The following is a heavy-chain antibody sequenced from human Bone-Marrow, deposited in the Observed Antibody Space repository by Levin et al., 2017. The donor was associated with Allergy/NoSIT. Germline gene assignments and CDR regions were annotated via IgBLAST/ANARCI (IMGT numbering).Heavy chain of an antibody. CDR3: ARDRAGGGFDY. Sequence: SETLSLTCTVSGGSITAYYWNWIRQSPGKGLEWIGYIYYSGSTTYSPSLKSRVTMSIDTLKNQFSLQLKSVTAADTAVYYCARDRAGGGFDYWGQGRLVTVSS. CDR2: IYYSGST. V-gene: IGHV4-59*01. CDR1: GGSITAYY. D-gene: IGHD3-10*01. J-gene: IGHJ4*02.